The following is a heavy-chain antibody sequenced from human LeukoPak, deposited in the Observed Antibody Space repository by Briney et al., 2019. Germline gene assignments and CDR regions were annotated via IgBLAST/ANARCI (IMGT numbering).Heavy chain of an antibody. CDR1: GGSISSYY. Sequence: SETLSLTCTVSGGSISSYYWSWIRQPAGKGLEWIGRIYTSGSTNYNPSLKSRVTMSVDTSKNQFSLKLSSVTAADTAVYYCAGYYYGSGSYGMDVWGQGTTVTVSS. CDR3: AGYYYGSGSYGMDV. D-gene: IGHD3-10*01. J-gene: IGHJ6*02. V-gene: IGHV4-4*07. CDR2: IYTSGST.